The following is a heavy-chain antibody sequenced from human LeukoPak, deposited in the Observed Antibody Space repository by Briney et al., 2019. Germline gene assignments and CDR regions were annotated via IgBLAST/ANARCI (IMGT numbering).Heavy chain of an antibody. J-gene: IGHJ4*02. Sequence: GGSLRLSCAASGFTFSSYAMSWVRQAPGKGLEWVSAISGSGGSTYYADSVKGRFTISRDNSKNTLYLQMNSLRAEDTAVYYCAKDPPDCSSTSCYVDPPRTDYWGQGTLVTVSS. CDR1: GFTFSSYA. CDR3: AKDPPDCSSTSCYVDPPRTDY. CDR2: ISGSGGST. D-gene: IGHD2-2*01. V-gene: IGHV3-23*01.